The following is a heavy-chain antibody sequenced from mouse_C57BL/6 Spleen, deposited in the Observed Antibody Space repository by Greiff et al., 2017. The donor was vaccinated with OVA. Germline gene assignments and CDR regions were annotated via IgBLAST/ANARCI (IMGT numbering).Heavy chain of an antibody. V-gene: IGHV7-1*01. J-gene: IGHJ2*01. Sequence: EVQGVESGGGLVQSGRSLRLSCATSGFTFSDFYMEWVRQAPGKGLEWIAASRNKANDYTTEYSASVKGRFIVSRDTSQSILYLQMNALRAEDTAIYYCARDAPYDFYFDYWGQGTTLTVSS. CDR2: SRNKANDYTT. D-gene: IGHD2-4*01. CDR1: GFTFSDFY. CDR3: ARDAPYDFYFDY.